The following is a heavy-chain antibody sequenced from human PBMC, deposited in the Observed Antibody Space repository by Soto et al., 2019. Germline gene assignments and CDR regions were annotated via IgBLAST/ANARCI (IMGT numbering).Heavy chain of an antibody. D-gene: IGHD3-10*01. CDR2: IYSDGGT. CDR3: ATGLYGSASWCYYGMDF. J-gene: IGHJ6*04. CDR1: GFTVSGNY. Sequence: GSLRLSCAASGFTVSGNYMSWVRQAPGKGLEWVSVIYSDGGTDYADSVKGRFTISRDNSKNTLYLQMNSLRAEDTAVFYCATGLYGSASWCYYGMDFLGKGTTVTVSS. V-gene: IGHV3-53*01.